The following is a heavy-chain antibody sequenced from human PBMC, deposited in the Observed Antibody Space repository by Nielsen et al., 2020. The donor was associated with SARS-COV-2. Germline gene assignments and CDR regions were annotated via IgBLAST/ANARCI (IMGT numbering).Heavy chain of an antibody. Sequence: GESLKISCAASGFTFSSYGMHWVRQAPGKGLEWVAVISYDGSNKYYADSVKGRFTISRDNSKNTLYLQMNSLRAEDTAVYYCARVDSDYDHLDYWGQGTLVTVSS. D-gene: IGHD3-22*01. J-gene: IGHJ4*02. CDR1: GFTFSSYG. CDR2: ISYDGSNK. CDR3: ARVDSDYDHLDY. V-gene: IGHV3-30*03.